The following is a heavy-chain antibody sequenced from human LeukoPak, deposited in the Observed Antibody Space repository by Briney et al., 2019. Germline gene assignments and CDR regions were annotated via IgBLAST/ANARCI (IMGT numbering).Heavy chain of an antibody. J-gene: IGHJ4*02. CDR2: IRSRGGTI. V-gene: IGHV3-48*03. Sequence: GGSLRLSCAASGFMFSSYEMNWVRQAPGKGLEWVSYIRSRGGTIYYANSVKGRFTISRDNAKNSLYLQMNSLRAEDTAVYYCARDFGRWFLDYWGQGTLVTVSS. CDR1: GFMFSSYE. CDR3: ARDFGRWFLDY. D-gene: IGHD4-23*01.